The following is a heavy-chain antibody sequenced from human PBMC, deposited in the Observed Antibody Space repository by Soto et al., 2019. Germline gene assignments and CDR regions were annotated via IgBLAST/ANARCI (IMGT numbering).Heavy chain of an antibody. CDR2: IVSNGDT. CDR3: ARYGTYNWV. D-gene: IGHD1-1*01. V-gene: IGHV3-66*01. Sequence: ELQLVASGGGLVQPGGSLRLSCAVSGFTVRNNYVRWVRQAPGKGLEWVSLIVSNGDTRYAYSVKGRFTISRDSYSKTLYLPRNSYRVEDTAVYYCARYGTYNWVGGQGIHVTVSS. CDR1: GFTVRNNY. J-gene: IGHJ4*02.